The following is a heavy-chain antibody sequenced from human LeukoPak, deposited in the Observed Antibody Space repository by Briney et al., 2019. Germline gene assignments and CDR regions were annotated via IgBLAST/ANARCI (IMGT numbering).Heavy chain of an antibody. D-gene: IGHD5-24*01. J-gene: IGHJ3*02. CDR2: IYYSGST. CDR1: GGSISSGGYY. Sequence: PSETLSLTCTVSGGSISSGGYYWSWIRQHPGKGLEWIGYIYYSGSTYYNPSPKSRVTISVDTSKNQFSLKLSSVTAADTAVYYCARGGYKPPKAFDIWGQGTMVTVSS. V-gene: IGHV4-31*03. CDR3: ARGGYKPPKAFDI.